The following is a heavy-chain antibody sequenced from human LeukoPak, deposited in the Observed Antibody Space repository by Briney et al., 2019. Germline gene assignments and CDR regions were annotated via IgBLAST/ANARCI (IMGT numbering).Heavy chain of an antibody. CDR2: IKQDRSEK. J-gene: IGHJ4*02. V-gene: IGHV3-7*01. CDR3: ARDPPVQWELWEDY. Sequence: PGGSLRLSCAASGFTFSSYWMSWVRQAPGKGLEWVANIKQDRSEKYYVDSVKGRFTISRDNAKNSLYLQMNSLRTEDTAVYYCARDPPVQWELWEDYWGQGTLVTVSS. D-gene: IGHD1-26*01. CDR1: GFTFSSYW.